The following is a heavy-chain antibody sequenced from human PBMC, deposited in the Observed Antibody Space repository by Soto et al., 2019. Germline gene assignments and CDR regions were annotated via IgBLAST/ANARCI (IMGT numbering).Heavy chain of an antibody. Sequence: QVQLVQSGAEVKKPGASVKVSCKASGYTFTSYDINWVRQATGQGLEWMGWMNPNSGNTGYAQKFQGRVTMTRNTSISTAYMELSSLRSKDTAVYYCARDHSSGWYGPYYYYGMDVWGQGTTVTVSS. CDR3: ARDHSSGWYGPYYYYGMDV. D-gene: IGHD6-19*01. V-gene: IGHV1-8*01. CDR1: GYTFTSYD. J-gene: IGHJ6*02. CDR2: MNPNSGNT.